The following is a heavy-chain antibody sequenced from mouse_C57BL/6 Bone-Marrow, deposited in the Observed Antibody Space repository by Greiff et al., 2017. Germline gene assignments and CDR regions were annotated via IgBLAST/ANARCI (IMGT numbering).Heavy chain of an antibody. CDR2: ISYSGST. CDR3: ARGGGTYDYDRGNAMDY. V-gene: IGHV3-1*01. J-gene: IGHJ4*01. Sequence: EVQLQQSGPGMVKPSQSLSLTCTVTGYSITSGYDWHWIRHFPGNKLEWMGYISYSGSTNYNPSLKSRISITHDTSKNHFFLTLNSVTTEDTATYYCARGGGTYDYDRGNAMDYWGQGTSVTVSS. CDR1: GYSITSGYD. D-gene: IGHD2-4*01.